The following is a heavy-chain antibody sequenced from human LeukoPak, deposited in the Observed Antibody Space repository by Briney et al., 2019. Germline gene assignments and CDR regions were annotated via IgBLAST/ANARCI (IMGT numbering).Heavy chain of an antibody. CDR2: VNLQGST. Sequence: SETLSLTCGVSGGSISNTNWWTWVRQPPGKGLEWIGEVNLQGSTNYNPSLKSRVTISVDTSKNQFSLKLRFLTAADTAVYYCARDAAGTDYWGQGTLVTVSS. CDR3: ARDAAGTDY. J-gene: IGHJ4*02. CDR1: GGSISNTNW. V-gene: IGHV4-4*02. D-gene: IGHD6-13*01.